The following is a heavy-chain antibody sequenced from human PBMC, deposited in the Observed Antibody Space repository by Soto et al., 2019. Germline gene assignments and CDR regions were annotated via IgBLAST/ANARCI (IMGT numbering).Heavy chain of an antibody. J-gene: IGHJ6*02. CDR2: MNPKSGHT. Sequence: GVSVKVSCKASGYTFSSYDINWVRQATGQGLEWMGWMNPKSGHTGSAQKFQGRVTMTRDTSISTAYMELSSLRSEDTAIYYCARTDGDLDVWGQGTTVTVSS. CDR1: GYTFSSYD. V-gene: IGHV1-8*01. D-gene: IGHD4-17*01. CDR3: ARTDGDLDV.